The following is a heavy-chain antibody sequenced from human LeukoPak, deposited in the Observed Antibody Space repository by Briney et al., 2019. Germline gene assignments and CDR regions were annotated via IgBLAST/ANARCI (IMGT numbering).Heavy chain of an antibody. CDR2: INHSGST. J-gene: IGHJ6*03. Sequence: PSETLSLTCAVYGGSFSGYYWSWIRQPPGKGLEWIGEINHSGSTNYNPSLKSRVTISVDTSKNQFSLKLSSVTAADTAVYYCARLSSWGRYYYYYYMDVWGKGTTVTVSS. CDR3: ARLSSWGRYYYYYYMDV. CDR1: GGSFSGYY. V-gene: IGHV4-34*01. D-gene: IGHD6-13*01.